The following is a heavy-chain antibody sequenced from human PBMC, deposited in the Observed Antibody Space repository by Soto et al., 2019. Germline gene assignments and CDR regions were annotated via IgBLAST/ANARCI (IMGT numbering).Heavy chain of an antibody. CDR1: GYTFTSYD. CDR2: MNPNSGNT. D-gene: IGHD6-13*01. V-gene: IGHV1-8*01. CDR3: GYSRSWYDAFDI. Sequence: ASVKVSCKASGYTFTSYDINWVRQATGQGLEWMGWMNPNSGNTGYAQKFQGRVTMTRNTSISTAYMELSSLRSEDTAGYYGGYSRSWYDAFDIWGQGTMVTVSS. J-gene: IGHJ3*02.